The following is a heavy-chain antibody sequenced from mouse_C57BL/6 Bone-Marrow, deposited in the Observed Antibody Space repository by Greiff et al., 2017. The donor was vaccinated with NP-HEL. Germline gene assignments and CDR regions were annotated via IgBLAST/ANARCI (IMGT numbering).Heavy chain of an antibody. CDR2: ISSGSSTI. V-gene: IGHV5-17*01. J-gene: IGHJ4*01. Sequence: EVQLVESGGGLVKPGGSLKLSCAASGFTFSDYGMHWVRQTPVKGLEWVAYISSGSSTIYYADTVKGRFTFSRDNAKNTLFMQMTRLRAEDADMCYCARGYRGLCYYAMDYWGQGTSVTVSS. D-gene: IGHD2-12*01. CDR1: GFTFSDYG. CDR3: ARGYRGLCYYAMDY.